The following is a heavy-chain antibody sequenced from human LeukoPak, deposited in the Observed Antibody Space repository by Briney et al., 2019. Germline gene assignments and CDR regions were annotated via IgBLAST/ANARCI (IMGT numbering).Heavy chain of an antibody. CDR2: IYHSGST. Sequence: SETLSLTCAVSGFAISSGYYWGWIRQPPGKGLEWIASIYHSGSTYYSPSLKSRVTISVDTSKNQFSLKLTSVTAADTAVYYCIRSKDQTNPSYDPWGQGTLVTVSS. J-gene: IGHJ5*02. V-gene: IGHV4-38-2*01. CDR1: GFAISSGYY. CDR3: IRSKDQTNPSYDP. D-gene: IGHD1-14*01.